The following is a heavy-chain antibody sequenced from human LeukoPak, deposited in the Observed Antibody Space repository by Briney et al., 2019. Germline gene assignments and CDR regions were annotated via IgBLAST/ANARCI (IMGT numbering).Heavy chain of an antibody. D-gene: IGHD1-1*01. CDR1: GYTFTDYY. CDR3: ARNEGGANYYFDF. CDR2: INPYNGDT. J-gene: IGHJ4*02. Sequence: ASVKVSCMASGYTFTDYYLHRVRQAPGQGLEWMGRINPYNGDTNYAQNFQGRVTLTRDMSISTAYMDLSSLQSDDTAVYFCARNEGGANYYFDFWGRGTLVTVSS. V-gene: IGHV1-2*06.